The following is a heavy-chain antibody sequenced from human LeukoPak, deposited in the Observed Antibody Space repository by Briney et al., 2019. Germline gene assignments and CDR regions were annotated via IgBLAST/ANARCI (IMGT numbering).Heavy chain of an antibody. D-gene: IGHD6-6*01. CDR3: ARDLGGPPYSSSSPVDY. CDR2: IYHSGST. V-gene: IGHV4-38-2*02. Sequence: SETLSLTCTVSGYSISSGYYWGWIRQPPGKGLEWIGSIYHSGSTYYNPSLKSRVTISVDTSKNQFSLKLSSVTAADTAVYYCARDLGGPPYSSSSPVDYWGQGTLVTVSS. J-gene: IGHJ4*02. CDR1: GYSISSGYY.